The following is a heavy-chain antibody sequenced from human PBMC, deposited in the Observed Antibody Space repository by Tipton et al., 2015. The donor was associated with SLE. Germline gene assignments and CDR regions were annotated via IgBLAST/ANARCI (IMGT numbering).Heavy chain of an antibody. Sequence: TQSLTCSVSGDSITRSTYYWGWIRQPPGKGLEWIASIYYTGSTYYSPSLKRRVTMPVDTSKNRFSLNLNSVTAADTAVYYCVRQGGNHYYWGQGTLVTVSS. D-gene: IGHD4-23*01. J-gene: IGHJ4*02. CDR1: GDSITRSTYY. V-gene: IGHV4-39*07. CDR2: IYYTGST. CDR3: VRQGGNHYY.